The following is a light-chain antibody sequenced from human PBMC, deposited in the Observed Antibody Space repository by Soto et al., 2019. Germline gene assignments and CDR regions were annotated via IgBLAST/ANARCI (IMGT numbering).Light chain of an antibody. J-gene: IGKJ4*01. Sequence: DIQLTQAPSALSPSVGDRATITCRASQSISSYLAWYQQKPEKVPKLLIYAASTMHSGVPARFSGSGSGTDFTLTISSLEPEEFATYYCQQHNSTPLTFGEGTKVDIK. CDR1: QSISSY. CDR3: QQHNSTPLT. V-gene: IGKV1-27*01. CDR2: AAS.